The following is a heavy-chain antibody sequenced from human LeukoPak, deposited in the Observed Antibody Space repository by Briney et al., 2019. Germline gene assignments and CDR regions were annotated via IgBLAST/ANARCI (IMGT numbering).Heavy chain of an antibody. V-gene: IGHV3-23*01. D-gene: IGHD2-2*01. CDR2: ISDTGGST. CDR3: AKDPGYCSSTSCYFDY. J-gene: IGHJ4*02. Sequence: GGSLRLSCAASGFTFSSYAMTWVRQAPGKGLEWVSTISDTGGSTYYADSVKGRFTISRDNSKNTLYLQMNSLRAEDTAVYYCAKDPGYCSSTSCYFDYWGQGTLVTVSS. CDR1: GFTFSSYA.